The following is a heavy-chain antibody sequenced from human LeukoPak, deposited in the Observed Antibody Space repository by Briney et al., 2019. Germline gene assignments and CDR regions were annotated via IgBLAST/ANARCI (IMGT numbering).Heavy chain of an antibody. CDR3: ARELAD. CDR1: GFTFSSYS. CDR2: VSSSSSTI. Sequence: GGSLRLSCAASGFTFSSYSMNWVRQAPGKGLEWVSYVSSSSSTIYYADSVKGRFTISRDNAKNSLYLQMNSLRAEDTAVYYCARELADWGQGTLVTVSS. D-gene: IGHD1-1*01. J-gene: IGHJ4*02. V-gene: IGHV3-48*01.